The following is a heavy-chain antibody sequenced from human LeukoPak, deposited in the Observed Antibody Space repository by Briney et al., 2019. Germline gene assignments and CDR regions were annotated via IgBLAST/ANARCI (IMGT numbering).Heavy chain of an antibody. V-gene: IGHV5-51*01. Sequence: GESLKISCKGSGYSFTTYWIGWVRQMPGKGLEWMGIMYPGDSDTRYSPSFQGQVTISADKSISTAYLQWSSLKASDTAMYCCARMGDILTGDSDYWGQGTLVTVSS. D-gene: IGHD3-9*01. CDR2: MYPGDSDT. CDR1: GYSFTTYW. CDR3: ARMGDILTGDSDY. J-gene: IGHJ4*02.